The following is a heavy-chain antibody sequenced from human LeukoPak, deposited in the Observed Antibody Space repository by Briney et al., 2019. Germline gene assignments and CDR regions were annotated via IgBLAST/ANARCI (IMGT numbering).Heavy chain of an antibody. Sequence: SVKVSCKASGGTFSSYAISWVRQAPGQGLEWMGGIIPIFGTANYAQKFQGRVTMTRDTSTSTVYMELSSLRSEDTAVYYCARDGVHSGWYSDWGQGTLVTVSS. V-gene: IGHV1-69*05. CDR3: ARDGVHSGWYSD. D-gene: IGHD6-19*01. CDR2: IIPIFGTA. J-gene: IGHJ4*02. CDR1: GGTFSSYA.